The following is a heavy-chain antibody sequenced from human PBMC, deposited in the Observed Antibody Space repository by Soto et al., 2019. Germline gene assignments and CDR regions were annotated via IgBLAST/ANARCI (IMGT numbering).Heavy chain of an antibody. J-gene: IGHJ6*02. Sequence: GGSLRLSCAASGFTFSSYGMHWVRQAPGKGLEWVAVIWYDGSNKYYADSVKGRFTISRDNSKNTLYLQMNSLRAEDTAVYYCARDGFNYCSSTSCYSPLYYYYGMDVWGQGTTVTVSS. D-gene: IGHD2-2*01. CDR3: ARDGFNYCSSTSCYSPLYYYYGMDV. CDR1: GFTFSSYG. CDR2: IWYDGSNK. V-gene: IGHV3-33*01.